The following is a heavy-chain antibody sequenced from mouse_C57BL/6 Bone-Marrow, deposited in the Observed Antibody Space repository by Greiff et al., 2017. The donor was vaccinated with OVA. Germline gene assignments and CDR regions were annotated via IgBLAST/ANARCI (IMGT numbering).Heavy chain of an antibody. CDR3: ATSHYAMDY. J-gene: IGHJ4*01. CDR1: GYAFTNYL. CDR2: INPGSGGT. Sequence: VQLQQSGAELVRPGPSVKVSCKASGYAFTNYLIEWVKQRPGQGLEWIGVINPGSGGTNYNEKLKGKATLTADKSSSTAYMQLSSLTSEDSAVYFCATSHYAMDYWGQGTSVTVSS. V-gene: IGHV1-54*01.